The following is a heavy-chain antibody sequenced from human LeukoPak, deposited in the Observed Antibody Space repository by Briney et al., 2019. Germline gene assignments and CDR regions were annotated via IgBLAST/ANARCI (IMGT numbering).Heavy chain of an antibody. CDR3: ARDTAMVTGDWFDP. CDR1: GYTFTGYY. CDR2: INPNSGGT. V-gene: IGHV1-2*02. D-gene: IGHD5-18*01. J-gene: IGHJ5*02. Sequence: ASVKVSCKASGYTFTGYYMHWVRQAPGQGLEWMGWINPNSGGTNYAQKFQGRVTMTRDTSISTAYMELSRLRSDDTAVYYCARDTAMVTGDWFDPWGQGTLVTVSS.